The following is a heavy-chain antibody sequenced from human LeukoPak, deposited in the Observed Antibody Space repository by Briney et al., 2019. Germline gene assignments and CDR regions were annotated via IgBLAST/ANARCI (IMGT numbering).Heavy chain of an antibody. CDR3: ARGPGVFDY. V-gene: IGHV4-61*02. CDR2: IYTSGST. Sequence: SETLSLTCTVSGASISSGNYYWTWVRQPAGKGLEWIGRIYTSGSTNYNPSLKSRVTISVDTSKNQFSLKLSSVTAADTAVYYCARGPGVFDYWGQGTLVTVSS. CDR1: GASISSGNYY. J-gene: IGHJ4*02. D-gene: IGHD3-10*01.